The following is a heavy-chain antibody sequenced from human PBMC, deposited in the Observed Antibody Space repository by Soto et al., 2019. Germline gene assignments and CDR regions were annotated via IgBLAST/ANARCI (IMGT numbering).Heavy chain of an antibody. Sequence: TLSLTCAVSGGSISESKWWSWVRQPPGKGLEWIGEIYHTGTANYNPSLKSRVTISVDTSKNQFSLKLSSVTAADTALYYCARTYGRNFDYWGQGTLVTVSS. D-gene: IGHD3-10*01. CDR2: IYHTGTA. CDR1: GGSISESKW. V-gene: IGHV4-4*02. CDR3: ARTYGRNFDY. J-gene: IGHJ4*02.